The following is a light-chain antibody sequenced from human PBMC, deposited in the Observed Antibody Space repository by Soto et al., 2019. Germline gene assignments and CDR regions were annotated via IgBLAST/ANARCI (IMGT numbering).Light chain of an antibody. V-gene: IGKV3-20*01. CDR2: GAS. J-gene: IGKJ1*01. CDR3: QQYGSSPWT. Sequence: EIVLTQSPGTLSLSPGDRATLSCRASQSVSSSYLAWYQQKPGQAPRPLIYGASSRAIGIPDRFSGSGSGTDFTLTISRLEPEDFAAYYCQQYGSSPWTFGQGTKVELK. CDR1: QSVSSSY.